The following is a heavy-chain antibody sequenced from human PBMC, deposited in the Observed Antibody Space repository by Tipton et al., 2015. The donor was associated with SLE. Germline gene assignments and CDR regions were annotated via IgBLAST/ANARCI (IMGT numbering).Heavy chain of an antibody. J-gene: IGHJ2*01. CDR1: GGSISSYY. CDR2: IYYSGST. CDR3: ARDLAWSGFFDL. V-gene: IGHV4-59*01. Sequence: LRLSCTVSGGSISSYYWSWIRQPPGKGLEWIGYIYYSGSTNYNPSLKSRVTISVDTSKNQFPLKLSSVTAADTAVYYCARDLAWSGFFDLWGRGTLVTVSS. D-gene: IGHD3-3*01.